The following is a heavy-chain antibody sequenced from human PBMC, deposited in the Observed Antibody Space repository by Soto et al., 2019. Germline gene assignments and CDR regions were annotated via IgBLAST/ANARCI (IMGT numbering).Heavy chain of an antibody. CDR3: AATFGPVGATIPPDY. CDR2: IVVGSGNT. V-gene: IGHV1-58*02. D-gene: IGHD1-26*01. J-gene: IGHJ4*02. CDR1: GFTFTSSA. Sequence: GASVKVSCKASGFTFTSSAMQWVRQARGQRLEWIGWIVVGSGNTNYAQKFQERVTITRDMSTSTAYMELSSLRSEDTAVYYCAATFGPVGATIPPDYWGRGTLVTVSS.